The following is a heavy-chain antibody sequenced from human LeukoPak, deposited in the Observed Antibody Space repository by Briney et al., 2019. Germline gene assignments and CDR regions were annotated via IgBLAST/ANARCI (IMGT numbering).Heavy chain of an antibody. V-gene: IGHV1-69*04. CDR3: ARGLSYGWGSYYLL. CDR1: GGTFSSYA. Sequence: ASVKVSCKASGGTFSSYAISWVRQAPGQGLEWMGRIIPIPGIANYAQKFQGRVTITADKSTSTAHMELGSLGSGDTAVYFCARGLSYGWGSYYLLWGEGTLVTVSS. CDR2: IIPIPGIA. D-gene: IGHD3-10*01. J-gene: IGHJ4*02.